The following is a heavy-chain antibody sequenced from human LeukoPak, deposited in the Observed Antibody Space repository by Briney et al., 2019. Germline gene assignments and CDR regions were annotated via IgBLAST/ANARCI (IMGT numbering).Heavy chain of an antibody. V-gene: IGHV1-2*02. D-gene: IGHD3-9*01. Sequence: ASVKVSCKASGYTFTGYYMHWVRQAPGQGLKWMGWINANSGGTNYAQKFQGRVTMTRDTSISTAYMELSRLRSDDTAVYYCARSSRYDIWTGYPYWGQGTLVTVSP. CDR1: GYTFTGYY. CDR2: INANSGGT. J-gene: IGHJ4*02. CDR3: ARSSRYDIWTGYPY.